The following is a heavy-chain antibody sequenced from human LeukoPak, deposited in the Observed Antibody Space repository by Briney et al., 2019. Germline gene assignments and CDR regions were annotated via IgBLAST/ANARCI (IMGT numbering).Heavy chain of an antibody. CDR2: ISDSGGST. Sequence: GGSLRLSCAASGFTFSSYATSWVRQAPGKGLEWVSAISDSGGSTYDADSVKGRFTISRDNSKNTLYLQMNSLRAEDTAVYYCAKDTSIGRYCTNGVCSPFDYWGQGTLVTVSS. V-gene: IGHV3-23*01. D-gene: IGHD2-8*01. J-gene: IGHJ4*02. CDR1: GFTFSSYA. CDR3: AKDTSIGRYCTNGVCSPFDY.